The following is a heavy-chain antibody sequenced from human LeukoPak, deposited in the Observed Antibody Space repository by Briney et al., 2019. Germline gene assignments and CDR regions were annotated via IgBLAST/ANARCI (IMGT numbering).Heavy chain of an antibody. CDR2: RNPNSGNT. J-gene: IGHJ6*02. D-gene: IGHD1-7*01. CDR3: ARGPGTTWYYYYYGMDV. Sequence: ASVKVSCKASGYTFTSYDINWVRQATGQGLEWMGWRNPNSGNTGYAQKFQGRVTMTRNTSISTAYMELSSLRSEDTAVYYCARGPGTTWYYYYYGMDVWGQGTTVTVSS. V-gene: IGHV1-8*01. CDR1: GYTFTSYD.